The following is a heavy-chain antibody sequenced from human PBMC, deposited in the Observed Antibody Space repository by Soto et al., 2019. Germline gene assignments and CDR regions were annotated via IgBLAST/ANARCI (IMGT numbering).Heavy chain of an antibody. D-gene: IGHD3-22*01. J-gene: IGHJ5*02. CDR3: ARAPVDYYDSSGYFLWFDP. CDR2: IYYSGST. V-gene: IGHV4-59*01. CDR1: GGSISSYY. Sequence: AETLSLTCTVSGGSISSYYWSWIRQPPGKGLEWIGYIYYSGSTNYNPSLKSRVTISVDTSKNQFSLKLSSVTAADTAVYYCARAPVDYYDSSGYFLWFDPWGQGTLVTVSS.